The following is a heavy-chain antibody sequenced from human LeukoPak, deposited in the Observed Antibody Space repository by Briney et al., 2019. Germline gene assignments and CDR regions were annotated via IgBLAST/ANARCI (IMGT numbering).Heavy chain of an antibody. V-gene: IGHV1-18*01. J-gene: IGHJ3*02. Sequence: ASVKVSCKASGYTFTSYGISWVRQAPGQGLEWMGRISAYNGNTNYAQKLQGRVTMTTDTSTSTAYMELRSLRSDDTAVYYCARGGYYDFWSGYYWAAFDIWGQGTMVTVSS. D-gene: IGHD3-3*01. CDR2: ISAYNGNT. CDR1: GYTFTSYG. CDR3: ARGGYYDFWSGYYWAAFDI.